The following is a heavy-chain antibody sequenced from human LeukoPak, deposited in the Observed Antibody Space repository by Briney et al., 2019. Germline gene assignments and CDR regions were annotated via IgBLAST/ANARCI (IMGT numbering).Heavy chain of an antibody. D-gene: IGHD6-19*01. V-gene: IGHV3-33*01. CDR1: GFTFSSYG. CDR2: IWYDGSNK. CDR3: ERDGSSGWYEFDY. J-gene: IGHJ4*02. Sequence: GGSLRLSCAASGFTFSSYGMHWVRQAPGKGLEWVAVIWYDGSNKYYADSVKGRFTISRDNSKSTLYLQMNSLRAEDTAAYYCERDGSSGWYEFDYWGQGTLVTVSS.